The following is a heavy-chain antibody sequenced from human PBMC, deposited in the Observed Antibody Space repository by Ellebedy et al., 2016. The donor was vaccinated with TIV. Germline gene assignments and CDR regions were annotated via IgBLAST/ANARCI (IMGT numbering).Heavy chain of an antibody. J-gene: IGHJ4*02. CDR3: ASAIAVAGTQEFDY. CDR2: ISYDGSDK. Sequence: PGGSLRLPCAASGFTFSSYAMHWVRQAPGKGLEWVAVISYDGSDKYYADSVKGRFTISRGNSKNTLYLQMNSLRAEDTAVYYCASAIAVAGTQEFDYWGQGTLVTVSS. D-gene: IGHD6-19*01. CDR1: GFTFSSYA. V-gene: IGHV3-30*04.